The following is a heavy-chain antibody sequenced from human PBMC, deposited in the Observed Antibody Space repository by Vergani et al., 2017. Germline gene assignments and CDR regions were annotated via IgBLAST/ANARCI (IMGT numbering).Heavy chain of an antibody. CDR3: ARARIASAGRNWFDP. Sequence: EVKLVESGGGLVKPGGSLRLSCAASGFTFSSYSMNWVRTAPGKGLEWVSSISSSSSYIYYADSVKGRFTISRDNAKNSLYLEMNSLRAEDTAVYYCARARIASAGRNWFDPWGQGTLVTVSS. V-gene: IGHV3-21*01. J-gene: IGHJ5*02. CDR2: ISSSSSYI. CDR1: GFTFSSYS. D-gene: IGHD6-13*01.